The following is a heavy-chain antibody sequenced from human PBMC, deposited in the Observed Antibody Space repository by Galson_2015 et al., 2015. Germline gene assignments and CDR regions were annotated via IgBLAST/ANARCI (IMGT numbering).Heavy chain of an antibody. CDR3: ARDAFYYDSSGYVDY. D-gene: IGHD3-22*01. CDR1: GFTFSSYG. V-gene: IGHV3-33*01. Sequence: SLRLSCAASGFTFSSYGMHWVRQAPGKGLEWVAVIWYDGSNKYYADSVKGRFTISRDNSKNTLYLQMNSLRAEDTAVYYCARDAFYYDSSGYVDYWGQGTLVTVSS. J-gene: IGHJ4*02. CDR2: IWYDGSNK.